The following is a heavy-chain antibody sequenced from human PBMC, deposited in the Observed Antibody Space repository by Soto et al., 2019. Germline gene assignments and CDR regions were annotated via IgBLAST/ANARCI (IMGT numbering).Heavy chain of an antibody. V-gene: IGHV3-30-3*01. Sequence: GGSLRLSCAASGFTFSSYAMHWVRQDPGKGLEWVAVISYDGSNKYYADSVKGRFTISRDNSKNTLYLQMNSLRAEDTAVYYCARDSSDWGQGTLVTVSS. CDR1: GFTFSSYA. CDR3: ARDSSD. J-gene: IGHJ4*02. CDR2: ISYDGSNK.